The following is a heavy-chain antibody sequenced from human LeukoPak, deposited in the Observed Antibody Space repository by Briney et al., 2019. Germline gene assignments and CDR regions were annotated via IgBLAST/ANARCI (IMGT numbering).Heavy chain of an antibody. CDR2: MSPNSGDT. D-gene: IGHD7-27*01. CDR3: ARGPPNWGYDY. Sequence: ASVKVSFKSSGYTFTSYDFNWVRQATGQQPEWMGWMSPNSGDTGYAHKFQDRVTMTRNTSISTAYMDLSSLRSDDTAVYYCARGPPNWGYDYWGPGTLVTVSS. CDR1: GYTFTSYD. V-gene: IGHV1-8*01. J-gene: IGHJ4*02.